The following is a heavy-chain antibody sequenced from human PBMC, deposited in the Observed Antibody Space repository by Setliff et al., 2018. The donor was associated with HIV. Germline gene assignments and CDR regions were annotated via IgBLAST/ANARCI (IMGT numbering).Heavy chain of an antibody. D-gene: IGHD3-3*01. CDR2: IYNSANT. Sequence: ASETLSLTCTVSGDYISTDYWTWIRQPPGKGLEWIGYIYNSANTSYNPSLKSRVTISVDTSKNQFSLKLSSVTAADTAVYYCARHANYDFWSGYWGYYFDYWGQGTLVTVSS. V-gene: IGHV4-59*08. J-gene: IGHJ4*02. CDR3: ARHANYDFWSGYWGYYFDY. CDR1: GDYISTDY.